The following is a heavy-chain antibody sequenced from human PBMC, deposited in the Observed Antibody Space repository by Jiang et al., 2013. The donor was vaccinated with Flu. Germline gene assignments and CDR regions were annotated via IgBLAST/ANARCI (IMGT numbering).Heavy chain of an antibody. D-gene: IGHD3-22*01. CDR2: ISYDGSNK. J-gene: IGHJ4*02. CDR1: GFTFSSYG. V-gene: IGHV3-30*03. Sequence: QLVESGGGVVQPGRSLRLSCAASGFTFSSYGMHWVRQAPGKGLEWVAVISYDGSNKYYADSVKGRFTISRDNSKNTLYLQMNSLRAEDTAVYYCATGASYYDSSGYYPEDYWGQGTLVTVSS. CDR3: ATGASYYDSSGYYPEDY.